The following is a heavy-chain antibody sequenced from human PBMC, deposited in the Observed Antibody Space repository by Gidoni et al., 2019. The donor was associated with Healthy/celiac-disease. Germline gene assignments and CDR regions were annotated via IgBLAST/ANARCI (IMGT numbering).Heavy chain of an antibody. CDR3: ARELITIFGVVVNYYYYYGMDV. Sequence: QVQLGQSGAEVKKPGASVKVPCKASGYTFTSYGISWVRQDPGQGLEWMGWIVAYNGNTNDAQKLQRRATMSKDTSTSTAYMELRSLRADDTAVYCCARELITIFGVVVNYYYYYGMDVWGQGTTVTVSS. D-gene: IGHD3-3*01. CDR2: IVAYNGNT. J-gene: IGHJ6*02. V-gene: IGHV1-18*01. CDR1: GYTFTSYG.